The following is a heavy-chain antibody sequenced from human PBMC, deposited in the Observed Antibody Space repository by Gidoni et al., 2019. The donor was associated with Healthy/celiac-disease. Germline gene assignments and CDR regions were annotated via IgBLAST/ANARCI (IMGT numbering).Heavy chain of an antibody. CDR1: GYSFTSYW. J-gene: IGHJ3*02. D-gene: IGHD3-22*01. V-gene: IGHV5-10-1*03. CDR2: IDPIDSYT. CDR3: ARQRAYYDSSGYYSDAFDI. Sequence: EVQLVQSGAEVKKPGESLRISCKGSGYSFTSYWISWVRQMPGKGLEWMGRIDPIDSYTNYSPSFQGHVTISADKSISTAYLQWSSLKASDTAMYYCARQRAYYDSSGYYSDAFDIWGQGTMVTVSS.